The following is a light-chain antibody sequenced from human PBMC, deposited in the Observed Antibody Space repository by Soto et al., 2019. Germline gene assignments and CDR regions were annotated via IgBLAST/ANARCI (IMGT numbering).Light chain of an antibody. Sequence: LLTKSPGTLSLSPGERAPLSCRASQSVSSSYLAWYQQKPGQAPRLLIYGASSRATGIPDRFSGSGSGTDFTLTISRLEPEDFAVYYCQQYGSSPRTFGQGTKVDIK. CDR2: GAS. V-gene: IGKV3-20*01. CDR3: QQYGSSPRT. J-gene: IGKJ1*01. CDR1: QSVSSSY.